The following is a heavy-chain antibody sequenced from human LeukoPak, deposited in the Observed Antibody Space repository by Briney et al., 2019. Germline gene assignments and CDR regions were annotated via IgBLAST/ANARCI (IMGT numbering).Heavy chain of an antibody. D-gene: IGHD3-22*01. CDR1: GGSISSSSYY. CDR3: ARMLYYYDSSGFYEGDY. V-gene: IGHV4-39*01. Sequence: PSETLSLTCTVSGGSISSSSYYWGWIRQPPGKGLEWIGTIYYSGNTYYNPSLKSRVTISVDTSKNQFSLKLSSVTAADMAVYYCARMLYYYDSSGFYEGDYWGQGTLVTVSS. CDR2: IYYSGNT. J-gene: IGHJ4*02.